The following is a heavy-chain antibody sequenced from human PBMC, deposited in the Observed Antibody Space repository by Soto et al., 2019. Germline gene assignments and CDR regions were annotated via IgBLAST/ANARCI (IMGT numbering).Heavy chain of an antibody. D-gene: IGHD3-16*02. CDR2: INHSGST. J-gene: IGHJ4*02. V-gene: IGHV4-34*01. Sequence: SETLSLTCAVYGGSFSGYYWSWIRQPPGKGLEWIGEINHSGSTNYNPSLKSRVTISVDTSKNQFSLKLSSVTAADTAVYYCASSLRREARSFDYWGQETLVTVSS. CDR1: GGSFSGYY. CDR3: ASSLRREARSFDY.